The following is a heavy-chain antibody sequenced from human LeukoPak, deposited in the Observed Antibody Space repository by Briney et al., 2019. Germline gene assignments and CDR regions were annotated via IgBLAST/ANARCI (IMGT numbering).Heavy chain of an antibody. J-gene: IGHJ4*02. Sequence: SETLSLTCTVSGGSISSSSYYWGWIRQPPGKGLEWIGSIYYSGSTYYNPSLKSRVTISVYTSKNQFSLKLSSVTDADTAVYYCARAYSGSYLYWGQGTLVTVSS. CDR3: ARAYSGSYLY. V-gene: IGHV4-39*01. CDR1: GGSISSSSYY. CDR2: IYYSGST. D-gene: IGHD1-26*01.